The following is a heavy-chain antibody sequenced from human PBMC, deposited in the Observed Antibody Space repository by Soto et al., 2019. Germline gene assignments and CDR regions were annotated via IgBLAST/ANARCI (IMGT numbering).Heavy chain of an antibody. V-gene: IGHV3-9*01. D-gene: IGHD6-13*01. CDR2: ISWNSGSI. Sequence: GGSLRLSCAASGFTFDDYAMHWARQAPGKGLEWVSGISWNSGSIGYADSVKGRFTISRDNAKNSLYLQMNSLRAEDTALYYCAKDFSSSSWYDLYAFDIWGQGTMVTVSS. CDR1: GFTFDDYA. J-gene: IGHJ3*02. CDR3: AKDFSSSSWYDLYAFDI.